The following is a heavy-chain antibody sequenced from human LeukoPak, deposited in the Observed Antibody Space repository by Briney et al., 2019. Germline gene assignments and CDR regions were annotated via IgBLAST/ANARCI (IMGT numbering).Heavy chain of an antibody. CDR2: IYSGGST. CDR3: ARDLRAEFAFDI. D-gene: IGHD3-10*01. V-gene: IGHV3-53*01. CDR1: RFTFSSYG. Sequence: PGGSLRLSCAASRFTFSSYGMNWVRQAPGKGLEWVSLIYSGGSTYYADSVKGRFTISRDNSKNTLYLQMNSLRAEDTAVYYCARDLRAEFAFDIWGQGTVVTVSS. J-gene: IGHJ3*02.